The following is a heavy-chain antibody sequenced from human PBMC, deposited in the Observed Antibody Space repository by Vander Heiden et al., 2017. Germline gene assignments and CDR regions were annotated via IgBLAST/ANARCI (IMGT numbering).Heavy chain of an antibody. Sequence: QMQLVQSGPEVKKPGSSVKVSCKPSGGTFSTYAVSWVRQAPGLGLEWLGGIIPTLVTASYARKFQGRVTITADRSTNTAYMELNSLRSDDTAVDYCAHYYDSSGPWAFDIWGQGTMITVSS. CDR3: AHYYDSSGPWAFDI. V-gene: IGHV1-69*06. CDR2: IIPTLVTA. D-gene: IGHD3-22*01. CDR1: GGTFSTYA. J-gene: IGHJ3*02.